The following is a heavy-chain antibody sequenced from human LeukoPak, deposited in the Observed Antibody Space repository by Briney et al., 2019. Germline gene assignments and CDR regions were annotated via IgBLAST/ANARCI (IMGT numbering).Heavy chain of an antibody. CDR2: IYYSGST. CDR3: ARDGGIRYSSSSSTPFDI. V-gene: IGHV4-31*03. Sequence: PSETLSLTCTVSGGSISSGGYYWSWIRQHPGKGLEWIGYIYYSGSTYYNPSLKSRVTISVDTSKNQFSLKLSSVTAADTAVYYCARDGGIRYSSSSSTPFDIWGQGTMVTVSS. J-gene: IGHJ3*02. D-gene: IGHD6-6*01. CDR1: GGSISSGGYY.